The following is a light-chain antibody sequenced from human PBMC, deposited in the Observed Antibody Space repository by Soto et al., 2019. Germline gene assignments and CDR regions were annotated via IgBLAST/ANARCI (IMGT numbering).Light chain of an antibody. Sequence: EIVLTQYPGTLSLSPGQRATLSCRASQGVSSSYLAGYQHKPGRAPRLLIYGASSRAGGIPDRFSGSGSGTDFALIISRLEPEDFAVYYCQQYGSSLPYTFGQGTKLEIK. V-gene: IGKV3-20*01. CDR2: GAS. J-gene: IGKJ2*01. CDR1: QGVSSSY. CDR3: QQYGSSLPYT.